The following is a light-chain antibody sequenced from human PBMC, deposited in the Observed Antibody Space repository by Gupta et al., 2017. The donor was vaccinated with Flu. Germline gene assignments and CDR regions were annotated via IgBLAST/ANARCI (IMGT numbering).Light chain of an antibody. V-gene: IGKV1-39*01. CDR3: QQSNGAPYA. J-gene: IGKJ2*01. CDR2: AAS. Sequence: PSSLSASVGDRVTITCRASQSITTYLNWYQQKPGDAPKVLIHAASNLQSGVPSRVSGSGSGTDFTLIISRLQPEDFSTYYCQQSNGAPYAFGQGTKVEIK. CDR1: QSITTY.